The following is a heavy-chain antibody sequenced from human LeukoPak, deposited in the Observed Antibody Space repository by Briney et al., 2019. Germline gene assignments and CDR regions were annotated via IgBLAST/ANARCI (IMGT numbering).Heavy chain of an antibody. CDR3: ARGRDILTGLDAFDI. D-gene: IGHD3-9*01. V-gene: IGHV3-33*01. CDR2: IWYDGSNK. CDR1: GFTFSSYG. Sequence: GGSLRLSCAASGFTFSSYGMHWVRQAPGKGLEWVAVIWYDGSNKYYADSVKGRFTISRDNSKNTLYLQMNSLRAEDTAVYYCARGRDILTGLDAFDIWGQGTMVTVSS. J-gene: IGHJ3*02.